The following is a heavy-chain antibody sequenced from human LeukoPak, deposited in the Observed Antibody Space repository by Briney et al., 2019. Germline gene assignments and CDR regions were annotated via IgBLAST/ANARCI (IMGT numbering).Heavy chain of an antibody. V-gene: IGHV4-39*07. J-gene: IGHJ4*02. Sequence: PSETLSLTCTVSGGSISSSNYYWGWLRQPPGKGLEWIGSIYYSGSTYYNPSLNSRVTISVDKSKNQFSLKLSSVTAADTAVYYCARKTVTGFTYFDYWGQGTLVTVSS. D-gene: IGHD3-9*01. CDR1: GGSISSSNYY. CDR2: IYYSGST. CDR3: ARKTVTGFTYFDY.